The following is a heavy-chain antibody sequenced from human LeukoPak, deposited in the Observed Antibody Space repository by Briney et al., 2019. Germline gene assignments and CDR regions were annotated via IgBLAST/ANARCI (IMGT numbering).Heavy chain of an antibody. V-gene: IGHV3-43*02. J-gene: IGHJ4*02. CDR2: ISGDGGST. CDR3: AKDTLDY. Sequence: GVSLRLSCAASRFTFSSYAMSWVRQAPGKGLEGVSLISGDGGSTYYADSVKGRFTISRDNSKNSLYLKMNSLRTEDTALYYCAKDTLDYWGQGTLVTVSS. CDR1: RFTFSSYA.